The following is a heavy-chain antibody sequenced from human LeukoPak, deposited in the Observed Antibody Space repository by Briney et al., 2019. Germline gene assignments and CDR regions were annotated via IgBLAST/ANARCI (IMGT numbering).Heavy chain of an antibody. CDR3: ARGAMTTVTTGLRFDP. CDR1: GYTSTSYG. V-gene: IGHV1-8*03. Sequence: GASVKVSCKASGYTSTSYGISWVRQATGQGLEWMGWMNPNSGNTGYAQKFQGRVTITRNTSISTAYMELSSLRSEDTAVYYCARGAMTTVTTGLRFDPWGQGTLVTVSS. D-gene: IGHD4-17*01. J-gene: IGHJ5*02. CDR2: MNPNSGNT.